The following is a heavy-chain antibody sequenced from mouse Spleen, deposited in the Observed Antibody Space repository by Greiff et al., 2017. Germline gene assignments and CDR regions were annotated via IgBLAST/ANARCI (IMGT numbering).Heavy chain of an antibody. V-gene: IGHV5-6*01. D-gene: IGHD2-14*01. CDR1: GFTFSSYG. CDR3: ARDGGYPWYFDV. J-gene: IGHJ1*01. Sequence: VQLKESGGDLVKPGGSLKLSCAASGFTFSSYGMSWVRQTPDKRLEWVATISSGGSYTYYPDSVKGRFTISRDNAKNTLYLQMSSLKSEDTAMYYCARDGGYPWYFDVWGAGTTVTVSS. CDR2: ISSGGSYT.